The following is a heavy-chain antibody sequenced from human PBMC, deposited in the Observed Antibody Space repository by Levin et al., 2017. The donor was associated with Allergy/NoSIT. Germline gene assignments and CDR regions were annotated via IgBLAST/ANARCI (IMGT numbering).Heavy chain of an antibody. CDR2: ISYDGSNK. V-gene: IGHV3-30-3*01. Sequence: GGSLRLSCAASGFTFSSYAMHWVRQAPGKGLEWVAVISYDGSNKYYADSVKGRFTISRDNSKNTLYLQMNSLRAEDTAVYYCARDDSRAIGYWGQGTLVTVSS. D-gene: IGHD6-13*01. CDR1: GFTFSSYA. J-gene: IGHJ4*02. CDR3: ARDDSRAIGY.